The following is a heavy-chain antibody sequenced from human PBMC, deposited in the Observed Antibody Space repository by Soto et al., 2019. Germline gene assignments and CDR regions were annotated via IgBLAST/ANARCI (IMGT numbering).Heavy chain of an antibody. CDR3: ARGASPLIDY. CDR1: GYTFTSYA. CDR2: INAGNGNT. J-gene: IGHJ4*02. V-gene: IGHV1-3*01. Sequence: QVQLVQSGAEVKKPGASVKVSCKASGYTFTSYAMHWVRQAHGQRLEWMGWINAGNGNTKYSQKFQGRVTIIRDTSASTAYMELSSLRSEDTAVYYCARGASPLIDYWGQGTLVTVSS. D-gene: IGHD1-26*01.